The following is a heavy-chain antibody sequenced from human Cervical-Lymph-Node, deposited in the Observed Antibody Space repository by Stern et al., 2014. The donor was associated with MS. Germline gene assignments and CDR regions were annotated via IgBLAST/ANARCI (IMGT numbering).Heavy chain of an antibody. CDR3: ARGLVVVPAAILKSSYYGMDV. Sequence: QVQLVQSGAEVKKPGASVKVSCKASGYTFTSYDINWVRQATGQGLEWMGWMNPNSGNTGYAQKFQGRVTMTRSTSISTAYMELSSLQSEDTAVYYCARGLVVVPAAILKSSYYGMDVWGQGTTVTVSS. D-gene: IGHD2-2*02. J-gene: IGHJ6*02. CDR1: GYTFTSYD. V-gene: IGHV1-8*01. CDR2: MNPNSGNT.